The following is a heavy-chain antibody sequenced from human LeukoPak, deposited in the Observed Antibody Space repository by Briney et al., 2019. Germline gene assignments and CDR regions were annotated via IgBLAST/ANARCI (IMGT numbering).Heavy chain of an antibody. CDR3: ARAGSACGGDCYPYYYYGMDV. CDR1: GGSISSYY. D-gene: IGHD2-21*02. V-gene: IGHV4-59*01. CDR2: IYYSGST. J-gene: IGHJ6*02. Sequence: SETLSLTCTVSGGSISSYYWSWIRQPPGKGLEWIGYIYYSGSTNYNPSLKSRVTISVDTSKNQFSLKLSSVTAAGTAVYYCARAGSACGGDCYPYYYYGMDVWGQGTTVTVSS.